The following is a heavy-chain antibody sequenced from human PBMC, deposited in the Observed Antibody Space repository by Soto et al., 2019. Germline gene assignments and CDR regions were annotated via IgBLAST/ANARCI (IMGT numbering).Heavy chain of an antibody. CDR2: IIPIFGTA. J-gene: IGHJ6*02. V-gene: IGHV1-69*06. CDR3: ARGYCSGGSCYGYYYYGMDV. CDR1: GGTFSSYA. Sequence: QVQLVQSGAEVKKTGSSVKVSCKASGGTFSSYAISWVRQAPGQGLEWMGGIIPIFGTANYAQKFQGRVTITADKSTSTAYMELSSLRSEDTAVYYCARGYCSGGSCYGYYYYGMDVWGQGTTVTVSS. D-gene: IGHD2-15*01.